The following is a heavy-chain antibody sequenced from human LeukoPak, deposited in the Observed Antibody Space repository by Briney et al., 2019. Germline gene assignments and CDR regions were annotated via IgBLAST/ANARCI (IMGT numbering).Heavy chain of an antibody. CDR3: ARGPRTSFWSGTRHLFDY. Sequence: SETLSLTCTVSGGSISSSSYYWGWIRQPPGKGLEWIGSIYYSGSTYYNPSLKSRVTISVDTSKNQFSLKLSSVTAADTAVYYCARGPRTSFWSGTRHLFDYWGQGTLVTVSS. D-gene: IGHD3-3*01. CDR1: GGSISSSSYY. J-gene: IGHJ4*02. CDR2: IYYSGST. V-gene: IGHV4-39*07.